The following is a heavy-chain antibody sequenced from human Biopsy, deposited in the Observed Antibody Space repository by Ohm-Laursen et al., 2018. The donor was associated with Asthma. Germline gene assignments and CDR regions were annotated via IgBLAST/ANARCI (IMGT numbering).Heavy chain of an antibody. CDR1: GGTFSSYS. CDR3: ARHPYVDGSDNYYYRGNDYYLGMDV. CDR2: IIPIFGTA. V-gene: IGHV1-69*01. Sequence: SSVKVSCKTSGGTFSSYSVSWVRQAPGQGLEWMGGIIPIFGTANYAQKFQGRVTITADESTSTAYMELSSLRSEDTAVYYCARHPYVDGSDNYYYRGNDYYLGMDVWGQGTTVTVSS. D-gene: IGHD3-10*01. J-gene: IGHJ6*02.